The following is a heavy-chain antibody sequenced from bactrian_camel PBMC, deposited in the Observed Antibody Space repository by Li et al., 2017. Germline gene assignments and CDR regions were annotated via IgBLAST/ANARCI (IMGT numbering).Heavy chain of an antibody. J-gene: IGHJ4*01. CDR1: GYTFSGGC. CDR2: IAADGSI. D-gene: IGHD1*01. CDR3: AAERVKSGSLLSPGAYKY. V-gene: IGHV3S53*01. Sequence: HVQLVESGGGAVQAGGSLRLSCAASGYTFSGGCMVWFRQGAGLKREGVAAIAADGSISYADSVKGRFTVSQDNTENTLHLQMNSLKPEDTAVYICAAERVKSGSLLSPGAYKYWGQGTQVTVSS.